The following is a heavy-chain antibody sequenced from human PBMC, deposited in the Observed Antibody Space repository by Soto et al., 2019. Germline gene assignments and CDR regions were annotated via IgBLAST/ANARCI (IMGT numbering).Heavy chain of an antibody. D-gene: IGHD4-17*01. J-gene: IGHJ6*02. Sequence: GASVKVSCKASGYTFTSYAMHWVRQAPGQRLEWMGWINAGNGNTKYSQKFQGRVTITRDTSASTAYMELSSLRSEDTAVYYCASTTVTTDYYYYGMDVWXQGTTVTVSS. CDR1: GYTFTSYA. V-gene: IGHV1-3*01. CDR2: INAGNGNT. CDR3: ASTTVTTDYYYYGMDV.